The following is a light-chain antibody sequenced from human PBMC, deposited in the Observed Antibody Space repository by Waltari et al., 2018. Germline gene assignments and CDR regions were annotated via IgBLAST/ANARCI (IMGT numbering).Light chain of an antibody. CDR2: WAS. V-gene: IGKV4-1*01. CDR3: QQYYNTPRT. CDR1: QSLLYSSNNKNN. J-gene: IGKJ1*01. Sequence: DIVMTQSPDSLAVSLGERATINCKSSQSLLYSSNNKNNLAWYQQKPGQPPKLLIYWASTRGSGVPDRFRGSGSGIHFTLTISSLQAEDVAVYYCQQYYNTPRTFGQGTKVEIK.